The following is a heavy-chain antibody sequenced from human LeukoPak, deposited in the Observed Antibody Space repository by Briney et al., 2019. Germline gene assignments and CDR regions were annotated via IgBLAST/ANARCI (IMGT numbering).Heavy chain of an antibody. CDR2: ICTSGST. CDR1: GGSFSGYY. J-gene: IGHJ5*02. D-gene: IGHD6-19*01. V-gene: IGHV4-4*09. CDR3: ARLNGGDSSGWFNDWFDP. Sequence: SETLSLTCAVYGGSFSGYYWSWIRQPPGKGLEWIGYICTSGSTNYNPSLKSRVTISVDTSKNQFSLKLSSVTAADTAVYYCARLNGGDSSGWFNDWFDPWGQGTLVTVSS.